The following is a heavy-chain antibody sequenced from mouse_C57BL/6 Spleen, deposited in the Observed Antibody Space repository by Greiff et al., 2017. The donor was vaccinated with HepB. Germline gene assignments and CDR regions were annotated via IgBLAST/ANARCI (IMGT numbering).Heavy chain of an antibody. D-gene: IGHD2-4*01. Sequence: VQRVESGAELARPGASVKLSCKASGYTFTSYGISWVKQRTGQGLEWIGEIYPRSGNTYYNEKFKGKATLTADKASSTAYMALRSLTSEDSAVYCCARWGYDYDVDYWGQGTTLTVSS. CDR3: ARWGYDYDVDY. V-gene: IGHV1-81*01. J-gene: IGHJ2*01. CDR2: IYPRSGNT. CDR1: GYTFTSYG.